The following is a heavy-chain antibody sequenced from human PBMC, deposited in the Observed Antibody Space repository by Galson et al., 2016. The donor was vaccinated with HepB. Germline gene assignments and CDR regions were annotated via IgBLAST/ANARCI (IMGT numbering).Heavy chain of an antibody. Sequence: SLRLSCAASAFTFSNYWMYWVRQAPGKGLVWVSRINSDGSSASYAESVKGRFTIPRDNAKNTLYLQANSLRAADTAVYYCARALRDDFWRGYYSGNLYYYGMDVWGQGTTVTVSS. CDR3: ARALRDDFWRGYYSGNLYYYGMDV. CDR1: AFTFSNYW. CDR2: INSDGSSA. D-gene: IGHD3-3*01. V-gene: IGHV3-74*01. J-gene: IGHJ6*02.